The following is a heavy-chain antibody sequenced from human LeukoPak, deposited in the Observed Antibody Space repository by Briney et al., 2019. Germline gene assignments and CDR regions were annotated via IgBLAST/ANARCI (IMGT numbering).Heavy chain of an antibody. CDR2: IYWDDDR. V-gene: IGHV2-5*02. D-gene: IGHD2-21*01. CDR1: GLSLTTSGVA. Sequence: SGPMLVKPSQTLTLTCTFSGLSLTTSGVAVGWIRQPPGKALEWLALIYWDDDRRYNAALKNRLTVTKDTAKKQVVLTLTNMDPVDTATYFCANRSDSHFDSWGQGILVTVSS. J-gene: IGHJ4*02. CDR3: ANRSDSHFDS.